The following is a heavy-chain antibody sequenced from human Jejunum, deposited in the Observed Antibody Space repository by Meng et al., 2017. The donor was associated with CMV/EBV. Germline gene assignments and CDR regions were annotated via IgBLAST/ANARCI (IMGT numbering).Heavy chain of an antibody. CDR2: ISSGSSIK. Sequence: SGLTFSSYSMNWVRQAPGKGLEWISYISSGSSIKYYAGSVKGRFTISRDNAKNSLYLQMNNLRVEDTAVYHCARTYMYSSDWSNDFWGQGTLVTVSS. V-gene: IGHV3-48*04. CDR3: ARTYMYSSDWSNDF. D-gene: IGHD6-19*01. J-gene: IGHJ4*02. CDR1: GLTFSSYS.